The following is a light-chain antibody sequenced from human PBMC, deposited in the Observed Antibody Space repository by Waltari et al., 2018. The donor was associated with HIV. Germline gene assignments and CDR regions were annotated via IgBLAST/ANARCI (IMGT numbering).Light chain of an antibody. CDR2: MTN. Sequence: QSVLTQPPSATGTPGQRVTISCSGSSSNIGTNYVNWYQQLPGPTPKLLIYMTNLRPSGVPARFSSSKSGTSAALAIRGLRSEDEGDYYCAAWDDSLGGRGLFGGGTRLTVL. CDR1: SSNIGTNY. V-gene: IGLV1-47*01. CDR3: AAWDDSLGGRGL. J-gene: IGLJ3*02.